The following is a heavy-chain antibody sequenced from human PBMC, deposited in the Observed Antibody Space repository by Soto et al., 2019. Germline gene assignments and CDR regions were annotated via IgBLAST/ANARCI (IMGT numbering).Heavy chain of an antibody. CDR2: IYWNDDK. J-gene: IGHJ4*01. Sequence: SGPTLVNPTQTLTLTCTFSGFSLNTSGMGVGWIRQPPGKALEWLALIYWNDDKRYRPSLNSRLTIAKDTSKSQVVLTVTNVDPVDTATYYCAHTKIVVVPAATHNFDYWGQGIRVTVSS. D-gene: IGHD2-2*01. CDR3: AHTKIVVVPAATHNFDY. V-gene: IGHV2-5*01. CDR1: GFSLNTSGMG.